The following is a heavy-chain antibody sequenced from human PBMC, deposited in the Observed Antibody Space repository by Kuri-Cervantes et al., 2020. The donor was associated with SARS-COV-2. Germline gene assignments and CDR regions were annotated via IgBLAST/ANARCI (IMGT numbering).Heavy chain of an antibody. CDR1: GFTFGSYA. D-gene: IGHD6-13*01. V-gene: IGHV3-48*01. J-gene: IGHJ4*02. Sequence: LSLTCAASGFTFGSYAMNWVRQAPGKGLEWVSYISSSSAIYYADSVKGRFTISRDNSKNTLYLQMNSLRAEDTAVYYCARDGGLAAAGKFDYWGQGTLVTVSS. CDR2: ISSSSAI. CDR3: ARDGGLAAAGKFDY.